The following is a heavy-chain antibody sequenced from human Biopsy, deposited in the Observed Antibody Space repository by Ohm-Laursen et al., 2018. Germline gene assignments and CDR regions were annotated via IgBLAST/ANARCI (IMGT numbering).Heavy chain of an antibody. CDR3: ARDRYRGNIEAVLDAHYNDFYYALDV. CDR2: ISAYNNNDT. V-gene: IGHV1-18*01. D-gene: IGHD2-15*01. J-gene: IGHJ6*02. Sequence: GASVKVSCKVSVYTSGNYGVSCVRQAPGHGLEWMFWISAYNNNDTNYAQKVQDRATLTADTSRDIAYLELRSLRSDDTAIYYCARDRYRGNIEAVLDAHYNDFYYALDVWGQGTTVTVSS. CDR1: VYTSGNYG.